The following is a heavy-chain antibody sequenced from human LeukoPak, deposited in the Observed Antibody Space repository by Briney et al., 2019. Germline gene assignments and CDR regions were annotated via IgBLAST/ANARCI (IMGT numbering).Heavy chain of an antibody. V-gene: IGHV4-31*03. Sequence: PSQTLSLTCTVSGGSISSGGYYWSWIRQHPGKGLEWIGYIYYSGSTYYNPSLKSRVTISVDTSKNQFSLKLSSVTAADTAVYYCARESSSGWYEDYWGQGTLATVSS. D-gene: IGHD6-19*01. J-gene: IGHJ4*02. CDR2: IYYSGST. CDR1: GGSISSGGYY. CDR3: ARESSSGWYEDY.